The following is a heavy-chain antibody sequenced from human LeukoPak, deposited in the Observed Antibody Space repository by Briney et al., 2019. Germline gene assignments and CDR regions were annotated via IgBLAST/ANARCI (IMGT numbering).Heavy chain of an antibody. V-gene: IGHV1-18*01. CDR1: GYTFTSYG. CDR3: ARSGVQTANSWYIY. D-gene: IGHD6-13*01. CDR2: ISAYNGNT. J-gene: IGHJ4*02. Sequence: ASVKVSCKASGYTFTSYGISWVRQAPGQGLEWLGWISAYNGNTNHAEKLQDRVTMTTDTSTSTAYMELRSLGSDDTAVYYCARSGVQTANSWYIYWGQGTLVTVSS.